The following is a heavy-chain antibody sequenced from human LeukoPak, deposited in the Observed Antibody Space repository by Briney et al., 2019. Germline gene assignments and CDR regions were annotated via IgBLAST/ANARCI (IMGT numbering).Heavy chain of an antibody. CDR1: GFTVSSNY. V-gene: IGHV3-23*01. CDR3: AKDPYSGSYYFDY. CDR2: ISGSGGST. Sequence: PGGSLRLSCAASGFTVSSNYMSWVRQAPGKGLEWVSAISGSGGSTYYADSVKGRFTISRDNSKNTLYLQMNSLRAEDTAVYYCAKDPYSGSYYFDYWGQGTLVTVSS. J-gene: IGHJ4*02. D-gene: IGHD1-26*01.